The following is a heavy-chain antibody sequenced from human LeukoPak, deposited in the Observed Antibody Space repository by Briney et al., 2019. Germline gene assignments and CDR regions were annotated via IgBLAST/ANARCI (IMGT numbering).Heavy chain of an antibody. D-gene: IGHD3-10*01. CDR1: GFTFRDYY. CDR3: ASRGVYGSLDV. V-gene: IGHV3-11*03. J-gene: IGHJ6*02. Sequence: GGSLTLSCAAYGFTFRDYYMNWHRQATGKGLEWVSYISGSSSHTNCTVSVKGRFTISRDNAKNSLYLQMNSLRAEDTAVYYCASRGVYGSLDVWGQGTTVTVSS. CDR2: ISGSSSHT.